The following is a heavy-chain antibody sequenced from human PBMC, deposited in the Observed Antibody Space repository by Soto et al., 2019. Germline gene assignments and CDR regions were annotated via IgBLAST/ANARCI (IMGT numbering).Heavy chain of an antibody. J-gene: IGHJ4*02. D-gene: IGHD4-17*01. CDR1: GDSISRKY. CDR3: AMTVIAPSPYLDH. CDR2: IYTTGAT. Sequence: QVQLQESGPGLVKPSETLSLTCSVSGDSISRKYWSWLRQPAGGGLEWIGRIYTTGATNYNHAPKSRGSMSVDTPKNQCSLRLTSVTAADTAVYFCAMTVIAPSPYLDHWGQGLLVTVSS. V-gene: IGHV4-4*07.